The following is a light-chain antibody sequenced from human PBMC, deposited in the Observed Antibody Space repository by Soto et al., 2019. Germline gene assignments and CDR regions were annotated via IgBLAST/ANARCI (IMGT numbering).Light chain of an antibody. J-gene: IGLJ1*01. CDR2: SSN. V-gene: IGLV1-44*01. CDR3: AAWDDSLNGHV. CDR1: SSNIGANS. Sequence: QCLLTRPHSASGAAGQRVTVSCSGSSSNIGANSVQWFQQLPGTAPKVLIYSSNHRPSGVPERFSGSKSGTSASLAISELQSDDEADYYCAAWDDSLNGHVFGTGTKVTVL.